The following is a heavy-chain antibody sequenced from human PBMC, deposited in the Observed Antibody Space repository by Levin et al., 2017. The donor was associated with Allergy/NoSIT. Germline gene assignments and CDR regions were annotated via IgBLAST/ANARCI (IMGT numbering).Heavy chain of an antibody. V-gene: IGHV4-59*01. CDR1: GGSISNYY. CDR3: ARMGDTAMVDPFDY. Sequence: SETLSLTCTVSGGSISNYYWSWIRQPPGKGLEWIGYIYYSGTTNYNPSLKSRVTISVDTSKSQFSLKLTSVTAADTAIYYCARMGDTAMVDPFDYWGQGTLVSVSS. CDR2: IYYSGTT. J-gene: IGHJ4*02. D-gene: IGHD5-18*01.